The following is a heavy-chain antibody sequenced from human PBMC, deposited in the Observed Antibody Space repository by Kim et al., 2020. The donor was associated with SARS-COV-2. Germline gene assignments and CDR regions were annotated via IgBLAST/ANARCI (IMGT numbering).Heavy chain of an antibody. CDR2: INHSGST. V-gene: IGHV4-34*01. D-gene: IGHD2-2*01. CDR3: AREAYCSSTSCPDSPYYYGMDV. J-gene: IGHJ6*02. CDR1: GGSFSGYY. Sequence: SETLSLTCAVYGGSFSGYYWSWIRQPPGKGLEWIGEINHSGSTNYNPSLKSRVTISVDTSKNQFSLKLSSVTAADTAVYYCAREAYCSSTSCPDSPYYYGMDVWGQGTTVTVSS.